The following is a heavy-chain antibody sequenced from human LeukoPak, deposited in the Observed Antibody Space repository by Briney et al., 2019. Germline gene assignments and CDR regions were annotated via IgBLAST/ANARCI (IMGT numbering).Heavy chain of an antibody. CDR3: SGTPYDSSGPGSY. D-gene: IGHD3-22*01. V-gene: IGHV3-43*01. Sequence: PGGSLRLSCAASGFTFDDYTMHWVRHAPGKGLEWVSLISWDGGSTYYADSVKGRFTISRDNSKDSLYLQMNSLRTEDTALYYCSGTPYDSSGPGSYWGQGTLVTVSS. J-gene: IGHJ4*02. CDR1: GFTFDDYT. CDR2: ISWDGGST.